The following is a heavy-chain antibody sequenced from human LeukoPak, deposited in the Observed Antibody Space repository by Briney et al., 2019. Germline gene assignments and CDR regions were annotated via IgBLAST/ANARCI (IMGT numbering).Heavy chain of an antibody. CDR2: IRPEGTTT. CDR3: ARDLDWILFDY. CDR1: GSTFSTYW. J-gene: IGHJ4*02. D-gene: IGHD3-9*01. Sequence: GGSLRLSCAASGSTFSTYWMHWVRQAPGKGLVWVSRIRPEGTTTAYADSVKGRFTISRDNAKNTLFLQMNSLSAEDTAVYYCARDLDWILFDYWGQGTLVTVSS. V-gene: IGHV3-74*03.